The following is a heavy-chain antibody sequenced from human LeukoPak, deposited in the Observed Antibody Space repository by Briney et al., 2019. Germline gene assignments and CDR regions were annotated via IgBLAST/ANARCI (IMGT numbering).Heavy chain of an antibody. J-gene: IGHJ4*02. CDR3: VGIAAAGPFDY. D-gene: IGHD6-13*01. CDR2: ISGSGGST. CDR1: GFTFSSYA. V-gene: IGHV3-23*01. Sequence: GGSLRLSCAASGFTFSSYAMSWVRQAPGKGLEWVSAISGSGGSTYYADSLKGRFTISRDNSKKTLYLQMNSLRAEDTAVYYCVGIAAAGPFDYWGQGTLVTVSS.